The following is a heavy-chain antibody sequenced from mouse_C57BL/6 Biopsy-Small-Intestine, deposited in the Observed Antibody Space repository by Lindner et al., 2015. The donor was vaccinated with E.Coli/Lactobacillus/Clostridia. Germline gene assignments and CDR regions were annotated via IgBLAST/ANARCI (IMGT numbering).Heavy chain of an antibody. J-gene: IGHJ1*03. CDR1: GFDIKDYY. CDR3: ARHYSNYWYFDV. V-gene: IGHV14-2*01. Sequence: VQLQESGAELVKPGASVKLSCTSSGFDIKDYYMHWVKQRTEQGLEWIGRIDPEDGETKFAPKFQGKATLTADTSSNTAYLQLSSLTSEDTAVYYCARHYSNYWYFDVWGTGTTVTVSS. CDR2: IDPEDGET. D-gene: IGHD2-5*01.